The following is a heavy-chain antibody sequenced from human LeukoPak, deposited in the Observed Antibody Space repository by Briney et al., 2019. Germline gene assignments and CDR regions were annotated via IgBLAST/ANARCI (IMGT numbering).Heavy chain of an antibody. CDR3: ARDQYDTWSRRGNFDS. Sequence: GGSLRLSCAASGLTVSSYSMNWVRQAPGKGLEWVSYISSSSSTIYYADSVKGRFTISRDNAKNSLYLQMNSLRDEDTAVYYCARDQYDTWSRRGNFDSWGQGTLVIVSS. V-gene: IGHV3-48*02. D-gene: IGHD3-3*01. J-gene: IGHJ4*02. CDR1: GLTVSSYS. CDR2: ISSSSSTI.